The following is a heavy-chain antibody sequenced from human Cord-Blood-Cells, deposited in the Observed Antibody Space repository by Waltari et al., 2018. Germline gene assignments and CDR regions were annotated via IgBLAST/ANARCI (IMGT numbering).Heavy chain of an antibody. D-gene: IGHD6-13*01. CDR1: GYSFTSYW. CDR3: ARRRVVAAAASNWFDP. CDR2: IYPGHCDT. V-gene: IGHV5-51*01. Sequence: DVQLVQSGAEVKKPGESLKISCKGSGYSFTSYWNGWVRQMPGKGLEWMGVIYPGHCDTSYSPSFQVQVTISADKANSAAYLQESSLKASDTAMYYCARRRVVAAAASNWFDPWGQGTLVTVSS. J-gene: IGHJ5*02.